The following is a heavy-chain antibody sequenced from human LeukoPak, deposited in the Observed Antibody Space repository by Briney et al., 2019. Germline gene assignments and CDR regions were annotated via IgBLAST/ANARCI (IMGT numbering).Heavy chain of an antibody. D-gene: IGHD3-22*01. CDR1: GYTFTGYY. CDR3: ARQWYCYDSSGYYQFDY. Sequence: WASVKVSCKASGYTFTGYYMHWVRQAPGQGLEWMGRINPNSGGTNYAQKFQGRVTMTRDTSISTAYMELSRLRSDDTAVYYCARQWYCYDSSGYYQFDYWGQGTLVTVSS. CDR2: INPNSGGT. V-gene: IGHV1-2*06. J-gene: IGHJ4*02.